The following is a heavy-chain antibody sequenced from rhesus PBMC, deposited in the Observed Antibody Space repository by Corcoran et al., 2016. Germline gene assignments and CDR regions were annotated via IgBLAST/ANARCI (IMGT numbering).Heavy chain of an antibody. CDR3: ARDGVTGTDAFDF. CDR1: GFTFSNYG. V-gene: IGHV3-54*02. D-gene: IGHD7-45*01. Sequence: EVQLVESGGGLVQPGGSLRLPGAASGFTFSNYGMHWVRQAPGKGLGWVAVISYYGNQKYDASSVKDRVTISRENSKSTLYLQMNNLKLDDTAVYYCARDGVTGTDAFDFWGQGLRVTVSS. J-gene: IGHJ3*01. CDR2: ISYYGNQK.